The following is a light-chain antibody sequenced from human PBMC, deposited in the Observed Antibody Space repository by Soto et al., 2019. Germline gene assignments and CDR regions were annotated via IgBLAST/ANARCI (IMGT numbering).Light chain of an antibody. Sequence: EIVLTQSPGTLSLSPGERATLSCRASQSVSSNYLAWYQQKPGQAPRVLIYGASSRATGIPDRFSGSGSGTDFTLTISRLEPEDFAVYYCHQYGSTPTFGGETKVEIK. CDR2: GAS. J-gene: IGKJ4*01. V-gene: IGKV3-20*01. CDR3: HQYGSTPT. CDR1: QSVSSNY.